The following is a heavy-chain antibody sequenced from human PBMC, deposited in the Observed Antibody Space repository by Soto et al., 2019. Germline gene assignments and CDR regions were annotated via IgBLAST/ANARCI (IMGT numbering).Heavy chain of an antibody. V-gene: IGHV1-3*04. CDR2: FNTANGDT. CDR3: AREPYTAENWFDP. J-gene: IGHJ5*02. Sequence: QVQLVQSGAEVKKPGASVKVSCEASGYTFTTYSIHWMRQAPGQTLEWLGWFNTANGDTRYSQKFQGRVTFTGDTSASTAYLDLRSLESEDTDVYYCAREPYTAENWFDPWGQGTQVTVSS. D-gene: IGHD4-4*01. CDR1: GYTFTTYS.